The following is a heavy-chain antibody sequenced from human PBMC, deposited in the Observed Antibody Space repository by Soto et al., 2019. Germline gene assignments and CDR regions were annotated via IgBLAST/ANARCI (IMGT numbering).Heavy chain of an antibody. V-gene: IGHV1-69*08. CDR1: GGPFSNDI. Sequence: VQLVQSGAEVKKPGSSVKVSCKASGGPFSNDIITWVRQAPGQGHEWMGRIIPLLSTSTYAQKFQGRLTITADRSTGTAYMELNNLRSEDTAVYYCARDSPIGSTFSGYDAIDYWGQGTRITVSS. J-gene: IGHJ4*02. D-gene: IGHD5-12*01. CDR3: ARDSPIGSTFSGYDAIDY. CDR2: IIPLLSTS.